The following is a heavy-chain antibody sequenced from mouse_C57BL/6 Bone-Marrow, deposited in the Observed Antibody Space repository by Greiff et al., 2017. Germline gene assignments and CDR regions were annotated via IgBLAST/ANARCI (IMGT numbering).Heavy chain of an antibody. D-gene: IGHD2-2*01. CDR1: GYTFTSYW. J-gene: IGHJ1*03. Sequence: QVQLQQPGAELVKPGASVKLSCKASGYTFTSYWMQWVKQRPGQGLEWIGEIDPSDSYTNYNQKFKGKATLTVDTSSSTAYKQLSSLTSEDSAVYYCARREIGYYWYLDVWGTGTTVTVSS. CDR2: IDPSDSYT. V-gene: IGHV1-50*01. CDR3: ARREIGYYWYLDV.